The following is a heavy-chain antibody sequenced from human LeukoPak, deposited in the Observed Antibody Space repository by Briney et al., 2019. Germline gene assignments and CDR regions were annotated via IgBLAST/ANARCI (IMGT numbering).Heavy chain of an antibody. CDR2: INHSGST. CDR3: ASGAVAGRNY. CDR1: GGSFSGYY. Sequence: SETLSLTCAVHGGSFSGYYWSWIRQPPGKGLEWIGEINHSGSTNYNPSLKSRVTISVDTSKNQFSLKLSSVTAADTAVYYCASGAVAGRNYWGQGTLVTVSS. J-gene: IGHJ4*02. V-gene: IGHV4-34*01. D-gene: IGHD6-19*01.